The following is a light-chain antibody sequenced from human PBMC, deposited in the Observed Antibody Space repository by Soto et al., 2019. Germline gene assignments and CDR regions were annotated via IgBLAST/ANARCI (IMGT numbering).Light chain of an antibody. CDR2: DVS. CDR1: SSDVGGYNY. V-gene: IGLV2-11*01. J-gene: IGLJ1*01. Sequence: QSVLTQPRSVSGSPGQSVTLSCTGTSSDVGGYNYVSWSQLHPGKAPKVMIYDVSKRPSGVPDRFSGSKSGNTASLTISGLQAVDEAEYYCSSYAGSYTFYDFGTGTKVTXL. CDR3: SSYAGSYTFYD.